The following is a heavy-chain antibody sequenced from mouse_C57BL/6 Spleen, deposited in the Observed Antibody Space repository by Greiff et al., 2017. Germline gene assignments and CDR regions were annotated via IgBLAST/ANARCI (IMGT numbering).Heavy chain of an antibody. Sequence: VQLQQSGPELVKPGASVKISCKASGYAFSSSWMNWVKQRPGKGLEWIGRIYPGDGDTNYNGKFKGKATRTADKSSSTAYMQLSSLTSEDSAVYFCARGILRYFDYWGQGTTLTVSS. J-gene: IGHJ2*01. CDR2: IYPGDGDT. D-gene: IGHD1-1*01. CDR1: GYAFSSSW. CDR3: ARGILRYFDY. V-gene: IGHV1-82*01.